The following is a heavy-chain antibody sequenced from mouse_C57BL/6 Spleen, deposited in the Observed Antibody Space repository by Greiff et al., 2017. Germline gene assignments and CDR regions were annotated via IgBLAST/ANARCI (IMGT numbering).Heavy chain of an antibody. J-gene: IGHJ2*01. CDR2: IDPSDGYT. CDR3: ARQASSGYPYYFDY. D-gene: IGHD3-2*02. Sequence: QVQLQQPGAELVMPGASVKLSCKASGYTFTSYWMHWVKQRPGQGLEWIGEIDPSDGYTNYNQKFKGKSTLTVDKSSSTAYMQLSSLTSEDSAVYYGARQASSGYPYYFDYWGQGTTLTVSS. V-gene: IGHV1-69*01. CDR1: GYTFTSYW.